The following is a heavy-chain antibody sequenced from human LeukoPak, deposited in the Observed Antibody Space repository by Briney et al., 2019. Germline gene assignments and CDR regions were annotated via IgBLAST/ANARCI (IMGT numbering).Heavy chain of an antibody. CDR3: ARLVTGYCSGGSCFFGLIATPNWFDP. CDR2: INHSGST. J-gene: IGHJ5*02. Sequence: PSETLSLTCAVYGGSFSGYYWSWIRQPPGKGLEWIGKINHSGSTNYNPSLKSRVTISVDTSKNQFSLKLSSVTAADTAVYYCARLVTGYCSGGSCFFGLIATPNWFDPWGQGTLVTVSS. V-gene: IGHV4-34*01. CDR1: GGSFSGYY. D-gene: IGHD2-15*01.